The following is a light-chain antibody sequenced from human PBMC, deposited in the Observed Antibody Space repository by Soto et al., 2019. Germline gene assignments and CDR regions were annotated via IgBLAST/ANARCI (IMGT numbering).Light chain of an antibody. Sequence: QSVLTQPPSMSGAPGQRVTISCTGSSSNIGAGYDVHWYQQLPGTAPKLLIHGNSNRPSGVPDRFSGSKSGTSASLAITGLQAEDEADYYCQSYDSSLSSSVFGGGTKLTVL. CDR3: QSYDSSLSSSV. J-gene: IGLJ3*02. CDR2: GNS. CDR1: SSNIGAGYD. V-gene: IGLV1-40*01.